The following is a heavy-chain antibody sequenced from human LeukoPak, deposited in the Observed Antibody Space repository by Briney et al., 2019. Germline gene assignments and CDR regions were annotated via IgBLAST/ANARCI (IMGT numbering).Heavy chain of an antibody. D-gene: IGHD2-2*01. Sequence: PSETLSLTCAVYGGSFSGYYWSWIRQPPGKGLEWIGEINHSGSTNYNPSLKSRVTISVDTSKNQFSLKLSSVTAADTAVYYWARGDIVVVPAAMSSYYYYYGMDVWGQGTTVTVSS. CDR2: INHSGST. CDR1: GGSFSGYY. CDR3: ARGDIVVVPAAMSSYYYYYGMDV. J-gene: IGHJ6*02. V-gene: IGHV4-34*01.